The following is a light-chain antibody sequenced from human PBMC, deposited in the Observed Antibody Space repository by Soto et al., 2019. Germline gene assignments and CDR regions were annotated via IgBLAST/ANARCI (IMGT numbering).Light chain of an antibody. V-gene: IGLV2-23*01. Sequence: QSALTQPASVSGSPGQSITISCIGTSSDIGNYNLVSWHQQHPGKAPKLMFYEAQMRPSGVSNRFSGSKSGNTASLTISGLQPEDEADYYCCSYAGSYRPWMFGGGTKLTVL. CDR2: EAQ. CDR3: CSYAGSYRPWM. J-gene: IGLJ3*02. CDR1: SSDIGNYNL.